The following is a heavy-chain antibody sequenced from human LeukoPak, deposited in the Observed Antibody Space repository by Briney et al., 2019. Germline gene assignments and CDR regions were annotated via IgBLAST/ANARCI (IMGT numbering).Heavy chain of an antibody. CDR3: AREHGRSGYFDY. D-gene: IGHD3-22*01. J-gene: IGHJ4*02. CDR2: IYIDGRT. V-gene: IGHV3-53*05. Sequence: GGSLRLSCAASGFTVGDNYMSWVRQAAGKGLEWVSVIYIDGRTYYADSVKGRFTISRDNSKNTLYLQLSSLRVEDTAVYYCAREHGRSGYFDYWGQGTLVSVSS. CDR1: GFTVGDNY.